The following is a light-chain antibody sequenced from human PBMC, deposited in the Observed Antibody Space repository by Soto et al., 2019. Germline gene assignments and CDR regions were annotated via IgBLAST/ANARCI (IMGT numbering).Light chain of an antibody. V-gene: IGLV2-8*01. CDR2: EVS. Sequence: QSALTQPPSASGSPGQSVTLSFTGTSSDVGGYNYVSWYQQHPGKAPKLMIYEVSKRPSGVPDRFSGSKSGNTASLTVSGLQAEDEADYYCSSYAGSNNSLYVVGTGTELTVL. J-gene: IGLJ1*01. CDR3: SSYAGSNNSLYV. CDR1: SSDVGGYNY.